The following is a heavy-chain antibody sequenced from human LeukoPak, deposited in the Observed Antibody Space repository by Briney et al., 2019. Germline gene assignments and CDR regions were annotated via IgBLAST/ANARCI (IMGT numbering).Heavy chain of an antibody. CDR3: AKDVDESVADNNWIDP. V-gene: IGHV3-74*01. CDR1: GFTFSSYW. Sequence: GGSLRLSCAASGFTFSSYWMHWVRQAPGKGLVWVSRINSDGSSTSYADSVKGRFTISRDNAKNYVYLQMSSLRAEDTAFYYCAKDVDESVADNNWIDPWGKGTLVTVSS. J-gene: IGHJ5*02. D-gene: IGHD6-19*01. CDR2: INSDGSST.